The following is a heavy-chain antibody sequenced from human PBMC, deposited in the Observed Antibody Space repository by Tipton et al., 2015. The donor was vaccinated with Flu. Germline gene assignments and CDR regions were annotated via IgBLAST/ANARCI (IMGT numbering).Heavy chain of an antibody. V-gene: IGHV4-39*02. D-gene: IGHD4-11*01. J-gene: IGHJ4*02. CDR3: AREGPLSTVNYLDY. Sequence: TLSLTCTVSSGSIRSTNYFYAWIRQPPGKRLELIGSIYPTGTTYYNPSLKSRVTISVDTSKSQFSLMLKSVTAADTAVYYCAREGPLSTVNYLDYWGRGNLVTVSS. CDR1: SGSIRSTNYF. CDR2: IYPTGTT.